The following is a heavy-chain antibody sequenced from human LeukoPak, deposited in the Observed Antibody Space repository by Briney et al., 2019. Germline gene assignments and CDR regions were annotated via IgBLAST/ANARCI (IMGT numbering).Heavy chain of an antibody. CDR2: IYHSGST. CDR3: ARVPRGLWWELSIAAAGPYFDY. V-gene: IGHV4-4*02. CDR1: GGSISSSNW. Sequence: PSETLSLTCAVSGGSISSSNWWSWVRQPPGKGLEWIGEIYHSGSTNYNPSVKSRVTISVDKSKNQFSLKLGSVTAADTAVYYCARVPRGLWWELSIAAAGPYFDYWGQGTLVTVSS. J-gene: IGHJ4*02. D-gene: IGHD6-13*01.